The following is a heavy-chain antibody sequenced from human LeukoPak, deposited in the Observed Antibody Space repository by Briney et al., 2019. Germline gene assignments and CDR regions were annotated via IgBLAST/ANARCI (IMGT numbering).Heavy chain of an antibody. D-gene: IGHD3-22*01. J-gene: IGHJ4*02. CDR3: SCYGPYYCGSCGLFDY. CDR1: GYSISSGYY. CDR2: IYHSGST. V-gene: IGHV4-38-2*01. Sequence: KPSETLSLTCAVSGYSISSGYYWGWIRQPPGQGLEWIGSIYHSGSTYYNPSLKSRVTISVDTSKNQFSLKLSSVTAVDTAVYSWSCYGPYYCGSCGLFDYWGQGTLVTVSS.